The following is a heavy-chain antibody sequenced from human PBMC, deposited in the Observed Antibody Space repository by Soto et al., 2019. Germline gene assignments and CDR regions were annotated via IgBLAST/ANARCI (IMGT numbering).Heavy chain of an antibody. CDR3: AHXXSYYYXYGMDX. CDR2: ISGSGGST. J-gene: IGHJ6*02. V-gene: IGHV3-23*01. CDR1: GFTFSSYA. Sequence: PGGSLRLSCAASGFTFSSYAMSWVRQAPGKGLEWVSAISGSGGSTYYADSVKGRFTISRDNSKNTLYLQMNSLRAEDTAVYYYAHXXSYYYXYGMDXWGQGTXVTVSX.